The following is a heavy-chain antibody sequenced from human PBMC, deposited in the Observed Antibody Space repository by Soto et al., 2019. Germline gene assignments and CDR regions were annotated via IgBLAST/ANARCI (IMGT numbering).Heavy chain of an antibody. CDR2: ISWNSGSI. Sequence: GGSLRLSCAASGFTFDDYAMHWVLQAPGKGLEWVSGISWNSGSIGYADSVKGRFTISRDNAKNSLYLQMNSLRAEDTALYYCAKARGGVAVHAFDIWGQGTMVTVSS. V-gene: IGHV3-9*01. J-gene: IGHJ3*02. CDR1: GFTFDDYA. CDR3: AKARGGVAVHAFDI. D-gene: IGHD6-19*01.